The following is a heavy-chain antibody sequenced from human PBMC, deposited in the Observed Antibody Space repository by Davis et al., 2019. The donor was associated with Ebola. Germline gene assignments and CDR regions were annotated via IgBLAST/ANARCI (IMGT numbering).Heavy chain of an antibody. CDR1: GYSFTSYW. CDR2: IYPGDSDT. V-gene: IGHV5-51*01. D-gene: IGHD1/OR15-1a*01. Sequence: GESLKTPCKGSGYSFTSYWIGRVRQMPGKGLEWMGIIYPGDSDTRYSPSFQGQVTISADKSISTAYLQWSSLKASDTAMYYCARIGVAEQYGMDVWGQGTTVTISS. J-gene: IGHJ6*02. CDR3: ARIGVAEQYGMDV.